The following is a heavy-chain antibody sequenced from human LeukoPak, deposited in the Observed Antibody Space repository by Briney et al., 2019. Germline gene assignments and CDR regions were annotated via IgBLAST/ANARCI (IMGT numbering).Heavy chain of an antibody. D-gene: IGHD6-13*01. CDR1: GFTFSYYE. Sequence: GGSLRLSCAASGFTFSYYEMNWVRHAPGKGLEWVSYISNSGATIYYADSVKGRFTISRDNAKSSLFLQMNSLRAEDTGVYYCARATFSSSGHSYWGQGTLVTVSS. J-gene: IGHJ4*02. CDR2: ISNSGATI. CDR3: ARATFSSSGHSY. V-gene: IGHV3-48*03.